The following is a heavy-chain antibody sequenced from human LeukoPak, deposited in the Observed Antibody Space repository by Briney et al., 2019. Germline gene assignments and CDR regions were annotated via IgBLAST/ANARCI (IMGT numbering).Heavy chain of an antibody. Sequence: GGSLRLSCAASGLTFSSYSMNWVRQAPGKGLEWVSYISISSRYIYYADSLKGRFTISRDNAKSSLYLQMSSLRAEDTAVYYCASAGYYERRCYTYYFHYWGQGTVVTVSS. CDR1: GLTFSSYS. D-gene: IGHD2-8*01. CDR2: ISISSRYI. J-gene: IGHJ4*02. V-gene: IGHV3-21*01. CDR3: ASAGYYERRCYTYYFHY.